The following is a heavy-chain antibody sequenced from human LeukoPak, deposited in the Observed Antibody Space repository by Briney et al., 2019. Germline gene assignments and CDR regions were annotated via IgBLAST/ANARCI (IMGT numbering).Heavy chain of an antibody. CDR3: ARDDIAARRMGY. J-gene: IGHJ4*02. Sequence: GGSLRLSCAASGFTFSTYWMSWVRQAPGKGLEWVANIKQDGSDKYYVDSVKGRFTISRDNAKNSLFLQMNSLRAEDTAVYYCARDDIAARRMGYWGQGTLVTVSS. CDR1: GFTFSTYW. CDR2: IKQDGSDK. D-gene: IGHD6-6*01. V-gene: IGHV3-7*01.